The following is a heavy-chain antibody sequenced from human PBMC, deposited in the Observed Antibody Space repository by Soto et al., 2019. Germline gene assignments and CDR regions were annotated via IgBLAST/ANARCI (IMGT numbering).Heavy chain of an antibody. J-gene: IGHJ6*02. CDR2: INAGNGNT. V-gene: IGHV1-3*01. D-gene: IGHD3-3*01. CDR1: GYTFTSYA. CDR3: ARGQYYDFWSGYYTDYYYGMDV. Sequence: VSVKVSCKASGYTFTSYAMHWVCQAPGQRLEWMGWINAGNGNTKYSQKFQGRVTITRDTSASTAYMELSSLRSEDTAVYYCARGQYYDFWSGYYTDYYYGMDVWGQGTTVTVS.